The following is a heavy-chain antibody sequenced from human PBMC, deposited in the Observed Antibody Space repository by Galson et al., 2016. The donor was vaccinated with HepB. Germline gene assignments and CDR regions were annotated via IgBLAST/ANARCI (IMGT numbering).Heavy chain of an antibody. CDR3: ARAEFSALVPFAY. CDR1: GGTFSSSA. J-gene: IGHJ4*02. CDR2: IIPMVGTP. D-gene: IGHD5-18*01. Sequence: SVKVSCKASGGTFSSSAISWVRQAPGQGLEWIGGIIPMVGTPNYAQKFQDRVTIIADEATTTAYMELTSLRFEDTAVYYCARAEFSALVPFAYWGQGTLVTVSS. V-gene: IGHV1-69*13.